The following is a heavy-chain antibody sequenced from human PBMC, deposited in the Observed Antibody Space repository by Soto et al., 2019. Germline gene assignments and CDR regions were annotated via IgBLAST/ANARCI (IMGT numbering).Heavy chain of an antibody. V-gene: IGHV6-1*01. D-gene: IGHD2-15*01. CDR3: ARVHCSAGTCLDGLDF. CDR1: GDSVSSNGAC. Sequence: SQTLSLTCVISGDSVSSNGACWNWIRQSPSRGLQWLGRIYYRSKWFHDYAASVESRMAINPDTSRNQFSLQLNYVTPEDTAVYYCARVHCSAGTCLDGLDFWGQGTTVTVSS. J-gene: IGHJ6*02. CDR2: IYYRSKWFH.